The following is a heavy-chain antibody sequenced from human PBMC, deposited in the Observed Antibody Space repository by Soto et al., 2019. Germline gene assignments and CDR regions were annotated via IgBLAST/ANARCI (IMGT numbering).Heavy chain of an antibody. J-gene: IGHJ4*02. CDR1: GGTFSSYA. V-gene: IGHV1-69*13. D-gene: IGHD6-19*01. CDR3: ASGGRYSSGWYPGYFDY. Sequence: SVKVSCKASGGTFSSYAISWVRQAPGQGLEWMGGIIPIFGTANYAQKFQGRVTITADESTSTAYMELSSLRSEDTAVYYCASGGRYSSGWYPGYFDYWGQGTLVTVSS. CDR2: IIPIFGTA.